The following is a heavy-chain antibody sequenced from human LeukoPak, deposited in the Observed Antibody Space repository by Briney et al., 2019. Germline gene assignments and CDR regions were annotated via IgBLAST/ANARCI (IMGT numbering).Heavy chain of an antibody. J-gene: IGHJ3*02. CDR3: ARVTPMITFGGVIVKGAFDI. CDR2: IYYSGST. D-gene: IGHD3-16*02. V-gene: IGHV4-39*07. Sequence: NSSETLSLTCTVSGGSISSSSYYWGWLRQPPGKGLEWIGSIYYSGSTYYNPSLKSRVTISVDTSKNQFSLKLSSVTAADTAVYYCARVTPMITFGGVIVKGAFDIWGQGTMVTVSS. CDR1: GGSISSSSYY.